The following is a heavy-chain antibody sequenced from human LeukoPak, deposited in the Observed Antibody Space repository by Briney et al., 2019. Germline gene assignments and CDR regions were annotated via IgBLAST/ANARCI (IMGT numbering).Heavy chain of an antibody. J-gene: IGHJ3*02. CDR2: VSSSSTYI. D-gene: IGHD3-3*01. Sequence: GGSLRLSXAASGFTFSTYSMNWVRQAPGKGLEWVSSVSSSSTYIYYADSVKGRFTISRDNAKNSLYLQMNSPRAEDTAVYYCARDFRDTDYDFWSGYYSPKTDDAFDIWGQGTMVTVSS. CDR3: ARDFRDTDYDFWSGYYSPKTDDAFDI. CDR1: GFTFSTYS. V-gene: IGHV3-21*01.